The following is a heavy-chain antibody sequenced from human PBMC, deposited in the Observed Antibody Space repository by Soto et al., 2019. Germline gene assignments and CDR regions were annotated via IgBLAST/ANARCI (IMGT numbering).Heavy chain of an antibody. CDR1: GFTFSSYG. J-gene: IGHJ4*02. CDR3: AKDPQRYLTMGYFDY. Sequence: QVQLVESGGGVVQPGRSLRLSCAASGFTFSSYGMHWVRQAPGKGLEWVAVISYDGSNKYYADSVKGRFTISRDNSKNTLYLQMNSLRAEDTAVYYCAKDPQRYLTMGYFDYWGQGTLVTVSS. V-gene: IGHV3-30*18. D-gene: IGHD3-9*01. CDR2: ISYDGSNK.